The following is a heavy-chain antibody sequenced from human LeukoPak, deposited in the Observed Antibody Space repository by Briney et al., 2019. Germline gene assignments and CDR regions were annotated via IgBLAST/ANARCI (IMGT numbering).Heavy chain of an antibody. CDR1: GGSFSGYY. Sequence: SETLSLTCAVYGGSFSGYYWSWIRQHPGKGLEWIGYIYYSGSTYYNPSLKSRVTISVDTSKNQFSLKLSSVTAADTAVYYCARARMVRGVPGTSNWFDPWGQGTLVTVSS. CDR2: IYYSGST. V-gene: IGHV4-31*11. D-gene: IGHD3-10*01. J-gene: IGHJ5*02. CDR3: ARARMVRGVPGTSNWFDP.